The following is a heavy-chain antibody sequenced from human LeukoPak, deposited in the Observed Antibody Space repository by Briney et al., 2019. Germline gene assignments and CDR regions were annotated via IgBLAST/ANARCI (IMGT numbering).Heavy chain of an antibody. CDR1: GYTFTSYD. CDR2: MNPNSGNT. CDR3: ARDLPLRAARPEAFDY. D-gene: IGHD6-6*01. V-gene: IGHV1-8*03. J-gene: IGHJ4*02. Sequence: GASVKVSCKASGYTFTSYDINWVRQATGQGLEWMGWMNPNSGNTGYAQKFQGRGTITRNTAISTAYMELRSLRSDDTAVYYCARDLPLRAARPEAFDYWGQGTLVTVSS.